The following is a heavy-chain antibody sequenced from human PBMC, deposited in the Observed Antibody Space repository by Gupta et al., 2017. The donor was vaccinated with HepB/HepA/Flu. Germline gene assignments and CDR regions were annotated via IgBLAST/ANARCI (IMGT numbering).Heavy chain of an antibody. J-gene: IGHJ6*03. CDR3: AKEWYFWSAMDV. V-gene: IGHV3-23*01. Sequence: EVQLLESGGGLVQPGGSLRLSWSASGFTFSNNAMSWVRQAPGRGLEWVSGIGGEFRAHYADSVKDRFTITKDNSKNTLYLKRKGLGAEDTAVYYCAKEWYFWSAMDVWGEGITVTVSS. D-gene: IGHD3-3*01. CDR2: IGGEFRA. CDR1: GFTFSNNA.